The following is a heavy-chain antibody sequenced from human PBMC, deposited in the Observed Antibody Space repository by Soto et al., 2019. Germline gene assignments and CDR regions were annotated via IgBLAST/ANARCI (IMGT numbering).Heavy chain of an antibody. CDR1: AGCPSRYC. V-gene: IGHV4-34*01. J-gene: IGHJ6*02. CDR2: INHSGST. Sequence: PSETLSFTWAVDAGCPSRYCCSLVVQPRDKQLGLIGEINHSGSTNYNPSHKGRVTISVDTSKNLFSLKLSSVTAADTAVYYCARFSIGGEQWLAAYYYYGIGVWSQGATVTVSS. D-gene: IGHD6-19*01. CDR3: ARFSIGGEQWLAAYYYYGIGV.